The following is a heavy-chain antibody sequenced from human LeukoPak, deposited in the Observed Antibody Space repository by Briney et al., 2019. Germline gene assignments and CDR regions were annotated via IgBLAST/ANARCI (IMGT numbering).Heavy chain of an antibody. J-gene: IGHJ4*02. V-gene: IGHV3-11*01. CDR2: ISGSGSNI. Sequence: GGSLRLSCAASGFTFSDYYMSWIRQAPGKGLEWVSFISGSGSNIYYAGSVKGRFTISRDNAKNSLYLQMNSLGAEDTALYYCARGTRSTFWQAGYWGQGTLVTVSS. D-gene: IGHD1/OR15-1a*01. CDR1: GFTFSDYY. CDR3: ARGTRSTFWQAGY.